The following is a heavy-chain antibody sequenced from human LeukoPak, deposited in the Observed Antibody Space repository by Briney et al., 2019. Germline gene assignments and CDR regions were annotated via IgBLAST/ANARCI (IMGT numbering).Heavy chain of an antibody. CDR3: AKRGVGVLTAFDY. CDR1: GFTFSSYG. Sequence: GRSLRLSCAASGFTFSSYGMHWVRQAPGKGLEWVAVIWYDGSNKYYADSVKGRFTISRDNSKNTLYLQMNSLRADDTAVYYCAKRGVGVLTAFDYWGQGTLVTVSS. CDR2: IWYDGSNK. D-gene: IGHD3-3*01. V-gene: IGHV3-33*06. J-gene: IGHJ4*02.